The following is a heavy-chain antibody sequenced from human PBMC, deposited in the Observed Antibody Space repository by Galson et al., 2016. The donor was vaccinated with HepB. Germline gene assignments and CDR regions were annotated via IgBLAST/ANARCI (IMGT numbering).Heavy chain of an antibody. CDR1: RINISSYG. CDR3: TRGGGFRCTNSSCYLAHHSYFDY. D-gene: IGHD2-2*01. V-gene: IGHV3-30*03. Sequence: SLRLSCAASRINISSYGMHWVRQAPGKGLEWVAVISYEGSNKYYVDSVKGRFTISRDNSKNTLYLQMNSLKTEDTAVYYCTRGGGFRCTNSSCYLAHHSYFDYWGQGTLVTVSS. CDR2: ISYEGSNK. J-gene: IGHJ4*02.